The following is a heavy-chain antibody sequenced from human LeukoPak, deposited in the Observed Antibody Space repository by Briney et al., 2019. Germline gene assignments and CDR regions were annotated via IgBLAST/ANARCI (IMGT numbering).Heavy chain of an antibody. CDR1: GFTVSSNY. J-gene: IGHJ4*02. D-gene: IGHD2-2*01. CDR2: IYNTGTT. V-gene: IGHV3-53*01. Sequence: PGGSLRLSCAASGFTVSSNYMSWVRQAPGKGLEWVSFIYNTGTTQYADSVRGRFTISRDNSKNTLYLQMNSLRAEDTAVYYCARWYRSSDNYYYDYWGQGTLVIVSS. CDR3: ARWYRSSDNYYYDY.